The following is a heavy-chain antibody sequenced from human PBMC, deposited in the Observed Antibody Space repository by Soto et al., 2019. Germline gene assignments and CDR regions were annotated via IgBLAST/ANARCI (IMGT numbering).Heavy chain of an antibody. V-gene: IGHV4-59*08. Sequence: SETLSLTCTVSGGSISSYYWSWIRQPPGKGLEWIGYIYYSGSTYYNPSLKSRVTISVDTSKNQFSLKLSSVTAADTAVYYCARGYSSSYARHWGQGTLVTVSS. CDR3: ARGYSSSYARH. D-gene: IGHD6-6*01. J-gene: IGHJ4*02. CDR2: IYYSGST. CDR1: GGSISSYY.